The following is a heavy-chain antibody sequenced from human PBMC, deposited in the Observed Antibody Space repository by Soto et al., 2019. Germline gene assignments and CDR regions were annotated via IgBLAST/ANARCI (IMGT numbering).Heavy chain of an antibody. J-gene: IGHJ6*02. CDR1: GGTFTDFA. Sequence: QVQLVQSGAEVEKPGSSVRVSCKASGGTFTDFAFSWVRQAPGQGFEWLGGIIPSFGTTNYAQQYQGDVTITADVSTSTVYLELTSLTSEDTAVYYCAREEVAACSAQSCYAYNSGRGHFYFYGMDVWGQGTSVTVS. CDR2: IIPSFGTT. V-gene: IGHV1-69*01. CDR3: AREEVAACSAQSCYAYNSGRGHFYFYGMDV. D-gene: IGHD3-10*01.